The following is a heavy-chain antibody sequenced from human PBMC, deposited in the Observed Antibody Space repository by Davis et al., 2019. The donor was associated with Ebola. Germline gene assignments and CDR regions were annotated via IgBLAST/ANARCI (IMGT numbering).Heavy chain of an antibody. Sequence: SETLSLTCAVYGGSFSGYYWSWIRQPPGKGLEWIGEINHSGSTNYNPSLKSRVTISVDTSKNQFPLQLSSVTAADTAVYYCARALPRYCSSTSCQRGGWFDPWGQGTLVTVSS. J-gene: IGHJ5*02. CDR1: GGSFSGYY. CDR2: INHSGST. D-gene: IGHD2-2*01. CDR3: ARALPRYCSSTSCQRGGWFDP. V-gene: IGHV4-34*01.